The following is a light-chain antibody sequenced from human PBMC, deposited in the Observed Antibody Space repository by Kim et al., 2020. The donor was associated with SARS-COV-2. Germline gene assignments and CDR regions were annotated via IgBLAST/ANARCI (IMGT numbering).Light chain of an antibody. Sequence: SFTPREGATLSCRASQNNRSYLAWYQQRPGQAPRLLIYDASTRVTGIPARFSGSGSGTDFPLSISSLEPEDFAVYYCQQRNTWPSFGGGTKVDIK. V-gene: IGKV3-11*01. CDR2: DAS. CDR1: QNNRSY. CDR3: QQRNTWPS. J-gene: IGKJ4*01.